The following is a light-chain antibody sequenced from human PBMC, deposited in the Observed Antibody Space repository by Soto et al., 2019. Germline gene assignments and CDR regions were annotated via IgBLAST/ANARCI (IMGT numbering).Light chain of an antibody. CDR2: GAS. V-gene: IGKV3-20*01. CDR1: QSVSSNY. CDR3: QQYDSSPWT. Sequence: EIVLTQSPGTLYLSPGERATLSCRASQSVSSNYLAWYQQKPGQAPRLLIYGASRRATCIPDRFSGSGSGRDYTLTISRLEPEDFAVYYCQQYDSSPWTFGQGTKVEIK. J-gene: IGKJ1*01.